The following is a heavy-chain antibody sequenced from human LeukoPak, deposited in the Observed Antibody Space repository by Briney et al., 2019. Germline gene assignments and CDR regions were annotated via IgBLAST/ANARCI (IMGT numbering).Heavy chain of an antibody. CDR2: IYHSGST. CDR3: ARDDGSRYYYFDY. D-gene: IGHD3-22*01. J-gene: IGHJ4*02. CDR1: GGSISSSNW. V-gene: IGHV4-4*02. Sequence: PSETLSLTCAVSGGSISSSNWWSWVRQPPGKGLEWIGEIYHSGSTNYNPSPKSRVTISVDTSKNQFSLRLSSVTAADTADYYCARDDGSRYYYFDYWGQGILVTVSS.